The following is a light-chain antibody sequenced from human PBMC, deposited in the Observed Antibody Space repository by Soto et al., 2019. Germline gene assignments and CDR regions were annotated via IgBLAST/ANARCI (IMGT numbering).Light chain of an antibody. V-gene: IGLV2-23*01. J-gene: IGLJ2*01. Sequence: QSALTQPASVSGSPGQSITISCTGTSSDVGSYNLVSWFQQHPGKAPKLMIYEGSKRPSGVSNRFSGSKSGNTASLTISGLQAEDGGDYYCCSYAVTNILVVGGGTKLTVL. CDR1: SSDVGSYNL. CDR2: EGS. CDR3: CSYAVTNILV.